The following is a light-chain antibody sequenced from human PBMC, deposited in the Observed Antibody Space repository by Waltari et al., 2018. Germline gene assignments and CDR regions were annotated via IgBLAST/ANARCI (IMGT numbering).Light chain of an antibody. Sequence: QSALTQPPSASGAPGQSVTISCTGTSRDVGGYTFVPWYQPHPGEAPKLLIYEVSKRPSGVPNRFSGSKSGNTASLTVSGLQAEDEGDYYCSSYAGRNTLFGGGTKLTVL. V-gene: IGLV2-8*01. J-gene: IGLJ2*01. CDR2: EVS. CDR3: SSYAGRNTL. CDR1: SRDVGGYTF.